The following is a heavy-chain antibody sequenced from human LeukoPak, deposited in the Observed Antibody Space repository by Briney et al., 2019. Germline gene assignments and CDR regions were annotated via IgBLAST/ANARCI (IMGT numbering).Heavy chain of an antibody. Sequence: GGSLRLSCVASGFPFSSYSMTWVRQAPGKGLDWVSYISSSSAIYYADSVKGRFTISRDNAKKSLYLQMNSLRDEDTAVYYCAKSQPPRVDTALDYWGQGTLVTVSS. V-gene: IGHV3-48*02. CDR2: ISSSSAI. CDR3: AKSQPPRVDTALDY. CDR1: GFPFSSYS. D-gene: IGHD5-18*01. J-gene: IGHJ4*02.